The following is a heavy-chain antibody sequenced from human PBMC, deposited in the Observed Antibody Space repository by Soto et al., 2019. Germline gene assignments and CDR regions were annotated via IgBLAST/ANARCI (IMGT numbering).Heavy chain of an antibody. Sequence: SETLSLTCTVSGGSISSYYWSWIRQPPGKGLEWIGYIYYSGSTNYNPSLKSRVTISVDTSKNQFSLKLSSVTAADTAVYYCARGGLGEQLVQGFDYWGQGTLVTVSS. CDR1: GGSISSYY. D-gene: IGHD6-6*01. CDR2: IYYSGST. V-gene: IGHV4-59*01. CDR3: ARGGLGEQLVQGFDY. J-gene: IGHJ4*02.